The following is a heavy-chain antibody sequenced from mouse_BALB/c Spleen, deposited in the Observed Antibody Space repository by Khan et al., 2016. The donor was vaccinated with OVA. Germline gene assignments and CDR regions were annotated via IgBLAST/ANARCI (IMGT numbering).Heavy chain of an antibody. V-gene: IGHV3-2*02. J-gene: IGHJ2*01. Sequence: VQLQESGPGLVKPSQSLSLTCTVTGYSITSGYGWNWIRQFPGNKLEWMGHISYSGSTNYNPALTSRISITRDTSKNQFFLQLNSVTTEDTATYYCARTARINYWGQGTTLTVSS. CDR2: ISYSGST. CDR3: ARTARINY. CDR1: GYSITSGYG. D-gene: IGHD1-2*01.